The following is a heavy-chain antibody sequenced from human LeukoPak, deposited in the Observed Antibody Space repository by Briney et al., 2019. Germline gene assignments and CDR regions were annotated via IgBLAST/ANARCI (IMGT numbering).Heavy chain of an antibody. D-gene: IGHD2-2*02. Sequence: ASVKVSCKASGYTFTSYDINWVRQATGQGLEWMGWMNPNSGNTGYAQKFQGRVTITRNTSISTAYMELSSLRSEDTAVYYCARARSIVVVPAAIRRAYWFDPWGQGTLVTVSS. CDR2: MNPNSGNT. V-gene: IGHV1-8*03. CDR3: ARARSIVVVPAAIRRAYWFDP. CDR1: GYTFTSYD. J-gene: IGHJ5*02.